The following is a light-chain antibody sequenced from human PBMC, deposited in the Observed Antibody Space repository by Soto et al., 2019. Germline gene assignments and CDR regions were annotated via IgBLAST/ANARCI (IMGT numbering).Light chain of an antibody. Sequence: QSALTQPASVSGSPGQSITISCTGTSSDVGGYNYVSWYQQHPGKAPKLKIYEVSNRPSGVADRFSGSKSGNTASLTISGLQAEDDADYYCSSFTSINTWVFGGGTKLTVL. CDR3: SSFTSINTWV. CDR2: EVS. V-gene: IGLV2-14*01. J-gene: IGLJ3*02. CDR1: SSDVGGYNY.